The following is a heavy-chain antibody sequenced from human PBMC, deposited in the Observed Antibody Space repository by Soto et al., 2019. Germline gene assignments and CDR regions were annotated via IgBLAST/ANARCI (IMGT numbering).Heavy chain of an antibody. D-gene: IGHD1-26*01. Sequence: ASVKVSCKASGYTFTSYYMHWVRQAPGQGLEWMGIINPSGGSTSYAQKFQGRVTMTRETSTSTVYMELSSLRSEDTAVYYCARYWDVFSSSSNDAFDIWGQGTMVTVSS. J-gene: IGHJ3*02. CDR3: ARYWDVFSSSSNDAFDI. CDR2: INPSGGST. CDR1: GYTFTSYY. V-gene: IGHV1-46*01.